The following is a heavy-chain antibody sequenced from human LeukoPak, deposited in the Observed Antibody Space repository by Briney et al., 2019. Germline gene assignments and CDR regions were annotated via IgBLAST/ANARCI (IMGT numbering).Heavy chain of an antibody. CDR2: ISVGSNYI. D-gene: IGHD3-22*01. V-gene: IGHV3-21*01. CDR3: ARLRRNSDTSGYYYYYDF. CDR1: GYTFSSFS. Sequence: PGGSLRLSCVASGYTFSSFSINWVRQAPGKGLEWVSSISVGSNYIYYADSVRGRFSISRDDARDSLFLQMNSLRAEDTAVYYCARLRRNSDTSGYYYYYDFWGQGTLVTVSS. J-gene: IGHJ4*02.